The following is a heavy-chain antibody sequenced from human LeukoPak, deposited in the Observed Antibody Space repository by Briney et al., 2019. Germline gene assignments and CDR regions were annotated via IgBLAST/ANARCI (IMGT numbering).Heavy chain of an antibody. CDR2: IIPIFGLA. J-gene: IGHJ4*02. CDR3: ARDGAYYYDSSGYRPPPSQYYFDY. D-gene: IGHD3-22*01. V-gene: IGHV1-69*10. Sequence: RVASVKVSCKASGGTFSSYAIGWVRQAPGQGLEWMGRIIPIFGLANYAQKFQGRVTITADKSTSTAYMELSSLRSEDTAVYYCARDGAYYYDSSGYRPPPSQYYFDYWGQGTLVTVSS. CDR1: GGTFSSYA.